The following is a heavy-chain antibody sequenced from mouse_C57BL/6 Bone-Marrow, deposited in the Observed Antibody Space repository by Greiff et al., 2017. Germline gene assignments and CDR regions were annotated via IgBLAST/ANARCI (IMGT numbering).Heavy chain of an antibody. J-gene: IGHJ1*03. V-gene: IGHV1-4*01. CDR3: ARDGITTGYFDV. Sequence: QVHVKQSGAELARPGASVKMSCKASGYTFTSYTMHWVKQRPGQGLEWIGYINPSSGYTKYNQKFKDKATLTADKSSSTAYMQLRSLTSEDSAVYYCARDGITTGYFDVWGTGTTVTVSS. CDR1: GYTFTSYT. CDR2: INPSSGYT. D-gene: IGHD1-1*01.